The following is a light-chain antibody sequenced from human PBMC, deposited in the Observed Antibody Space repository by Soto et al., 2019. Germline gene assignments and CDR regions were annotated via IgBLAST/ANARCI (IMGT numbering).Light chain of an antibody. CDR3: QQYDTYPWT. V-gene: IGKV1-5*01. CDR2: DAS. CDR1: QSISSW. Sequence: DIQMTQSPSTLSASVGDRVTITCRASQSISSWLAWYQQKPGKAPKLLIYDASSLESGVPSRFSGSGSGTDFTLSINSLQPDDFASYICQQYDTYPWTFGQGTKVDIK. J-gene: IGKJ1*01.